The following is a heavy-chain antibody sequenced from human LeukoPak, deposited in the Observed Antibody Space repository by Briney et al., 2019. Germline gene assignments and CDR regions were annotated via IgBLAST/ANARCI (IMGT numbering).Heavy chain of an antibody. CDR3: ARGRSRYMDV. Sequence: PSQTLSLTCTVSGGSISSGGYYWSWIRQHPGKGLEWIGYIYYSGSTYYNPSLRGRVTISLDTSKNQFSLMVSSVTAADTAVYYCARGRSRYMDVWGKGTTVTVSS. J-gene: IGHJ6*03. CDR1: GGSISSGGYY. CDR2: IYYSGST. V-gene: IGHV4-31*03.